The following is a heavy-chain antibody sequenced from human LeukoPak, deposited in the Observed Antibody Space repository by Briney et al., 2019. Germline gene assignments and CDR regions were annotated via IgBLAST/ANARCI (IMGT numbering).Heavy chain of an antibody. CDR1: GGTFSSYA. D-gene: IGHD1-26*01. CDR2: IIPIFGTA. Sequence: SVKVSCEASGGTFSSYAISWVRQAPGQGLEWMGGIIPIFGTANYAQKFQGRVTITADESTRTAYMELSSLRSEDTAVYYCARGLVGATYYYYGMDVWGQGTTVTVSS. V-gene: IGHV1-69*13. CDR3: ARGLVGATYYYYGMDV. J-gene: IGHJ6*02.